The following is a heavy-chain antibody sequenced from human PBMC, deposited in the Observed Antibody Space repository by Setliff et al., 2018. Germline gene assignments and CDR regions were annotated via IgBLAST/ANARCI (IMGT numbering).Heavy chain of an antibody. Sequence: SETLSLTCAVYGGSFNVYFWSWIRQPPGKGLEWIGEISHSGSTNYNPSLKSRVTMSVDKSKNQFSLKLISVTAADTAVYYCRVWVSMIEVDSWAQGTLVTVSS. J-gene: IGHJ4*02. CDR2: ISHSGST. CDR3: RVWVSMIEVDS. D-gene: IGHD3-22*01. V-gene: IGHV4-34*01. CDR1: GGSFNVYF.